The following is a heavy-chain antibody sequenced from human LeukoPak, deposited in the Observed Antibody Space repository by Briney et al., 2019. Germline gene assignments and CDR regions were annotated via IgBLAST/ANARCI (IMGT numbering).Heavy chain of an antibody. CDR1: GYTFTSYG. CDR2: ISAYNGNT. CDR3: ARGAYCGGDCSSSDAFDI. V-gene: IGHV1-18*01. D-gene: IGHD2-21*01. Sequence: ASVKVSCKASGYTFTSYGVSWVRQAPGQGLEWMGWISAYNGNTNYAQNLQSRVTLTTDTSTTTASLERRSLRSDDTAVYYCARGAYCGGDCSSSDAFDIWGQGTMVTVSS. J-gene: IGHJ3*02.